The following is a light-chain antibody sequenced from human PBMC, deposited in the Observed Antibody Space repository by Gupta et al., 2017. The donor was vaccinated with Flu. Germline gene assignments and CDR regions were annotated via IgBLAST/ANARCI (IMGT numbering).Light chain of an antibody. V-gene: IGKV1-39*01. CDR3: QQSYRTPAAT. CDR1: QSISSY. J-gene: IGKJ3*01. Sequence: SSLSASVGDRVTITCRGSQSISSYLNWYQQKPGKAPKLLIYAASSVQSGVPSRFSGSGSGTEFTLTISSLQPEDFATYYWQQSYRTPAATFGPGTKVEIK. CDR2: AAS.